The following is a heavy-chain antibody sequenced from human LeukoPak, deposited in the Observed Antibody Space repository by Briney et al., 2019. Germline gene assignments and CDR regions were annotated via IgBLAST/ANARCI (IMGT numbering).Heavy chain of an antibody. CDR1: GFTFSSYS. D-gene: IGHD3-10*01. J-gene: IGHJ4*02. CDR2: ISSSSSTI. Sequence: GGSPRLSCAASGFTFSSYSMNWVRQAPGKGLEWVSYISSSSSTIYYADSVKGRFTISRDNAKNSLYLQMNSLRAEDTAVYYCARDSRVRGVDYWGQGTLVTVSS. CDR3: ARDSRVRGVDY. V-gene: IGHV3-48*04.